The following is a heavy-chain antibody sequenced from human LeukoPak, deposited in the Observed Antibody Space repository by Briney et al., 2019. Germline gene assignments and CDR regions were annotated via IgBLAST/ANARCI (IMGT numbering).Heavy chain of an antibody. CDR1: GGSFSGYY. J-gene: IGHJ4*02. CDR3: ARGESYYYDSSGYQGFDY. V-gene: IGHV4-34*01. CDR2: INHSGST. D-gene: IGHD3-22*01. Sequence: SETLSLTCAVYGGSFSGYYWSWIRQPPGKGLEWIGEINHSGSTNYNPSLKSRVTISVDTSKNQFSLKLSSVTAADTAVYYCARGESYYYDSSGYQGFDYWGQGTLVTVSS.